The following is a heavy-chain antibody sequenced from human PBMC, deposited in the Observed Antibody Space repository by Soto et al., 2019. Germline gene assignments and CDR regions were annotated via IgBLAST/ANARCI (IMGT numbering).Heavy chain of an antibody. CDR3: AKGGCFYDSTGHCYNFFEGPYY. J-gene: IGHJ4*02. D-gene: IGHD3-3*01. CDR1: GFTFNHFG. CDR2: ISSDGSRK. V-gene: IGHV3-30*18. Sequence: GGSLRLSCIAGGFTFNHFGMNWVRKAPGKGLEWVEVISSDGSRKYYADSVKGRFTVSRENSKNTLYIQMSSLTPEDTALYFCAKGGCFYDSTGHCYNFFEGPYYWGRETLVTVSS.